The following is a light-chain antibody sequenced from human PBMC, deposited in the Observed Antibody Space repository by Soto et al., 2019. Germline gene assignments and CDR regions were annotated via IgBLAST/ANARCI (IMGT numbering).Light chain of an antibody. CDR1: SSDVGGYNS. CDR2: EVS. J-gene: IGLJ2*01. V-gene: IGLV2-8*01. Sequence: QSALTQPPSASGSPGQSVTIPCTGTSSDVGGYNSVSWYQQHPGKVPKLMIYEVSKRPSGVPDRFSGSKSGNTASLTVCGLQAEEEADYYCSSYAGSNNLVFGGGTKLTVL. CDR3: SSYAGSNNLV.